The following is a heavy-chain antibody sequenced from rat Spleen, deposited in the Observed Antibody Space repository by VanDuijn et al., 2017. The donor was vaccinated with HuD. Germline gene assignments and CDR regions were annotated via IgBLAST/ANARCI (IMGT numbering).Heavy chain of an antibody. Sequence: EVQLVESGGDLVQPGRSLKLTCAASGFTFSHYGMAWVRQAPTKGLEWVATLSYDGHTTYYRDSVKGRFTNSRDIAKSPLYLQMDSLGSEDTATYYCARRHYGYTDYFDYWGQGVMVTVSS. J-gene: IGHJ2*01. D-gene: IGHD1-11*01. V-gene: IGHV5-29*01. CDR3: ARRHYGYTDYFDY. CDR1: GFTFSHYG. CDR2: LSYDGHTT.